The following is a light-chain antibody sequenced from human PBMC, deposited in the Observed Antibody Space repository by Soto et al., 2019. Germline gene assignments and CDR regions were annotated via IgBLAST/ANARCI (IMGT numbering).Light chain of an antibody. Sequence: EIVLTQSPATLSLSPGERATLSCRASQSVGNNLAWYQQKPGQAPGLLIYEASTRATGIPARFSGSGSGTDFTLTINSLQPEDFAVYYCQQYSKWPRGTFGQGTKLDIK. V-gene: IGKV3-11*01. J-gene: IGKJ2*02. CDR1: QSVGNN. CDR3: QQYSKWPRGT. CDR2: EAS.